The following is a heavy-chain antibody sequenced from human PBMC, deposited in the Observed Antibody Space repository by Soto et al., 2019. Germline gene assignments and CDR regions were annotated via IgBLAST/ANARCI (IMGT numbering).Heavy chain of an antibody. J-gene: IGHJ6*02. CDR2: IIPIFGTA. V-gene: IGHV1-69*13. CDR1: GGPFSSYA. CDR3: ARDKVVAATHYYYGMDV. Sequence: SVKVSCKASGGPFSSYAISWVRQAPGQGLEWMGGIIPIFGTANYAQKFQGRVTITADESTSTAYMELSSLRSEDTAVYYCARDKVVAATHYYYGMDVWGQGTTVTVSS. D-gene: IGHD2-15*01.